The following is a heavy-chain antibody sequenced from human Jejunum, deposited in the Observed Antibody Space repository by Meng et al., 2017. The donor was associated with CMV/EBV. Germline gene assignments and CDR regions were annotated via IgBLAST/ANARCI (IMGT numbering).Heavy chain of an antibody. CDR3: ARHEVVGTAIFDY. Sequence: VPLQESGPGLVKPSETPPLTCTVSGGSISNYYWSWIRQPAGKGLEYIGRIYSSGTTKYNPSLNSRVTMSVDTSKNQFSLKVRSVTAADTAVYLCARHEVVGTAIFDYWGQGTLVTVSS. J-gene: IGHJ4*02. CDR2: IYSSGTT. D-gene: IGHD6-19*01. CDR1: GGSISNYY. V-gene: IGHV4-4*07.